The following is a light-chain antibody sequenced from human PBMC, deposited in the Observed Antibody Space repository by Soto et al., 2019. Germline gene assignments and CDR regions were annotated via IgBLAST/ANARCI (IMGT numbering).Light chain of an antibody. CDR3: QQSYSTLRIT. J-gene: IGKJ5*01. CDR2: AAS. Sequence: DIQMTQSPSSLSASVGDRVTITCRASQSISSYLNWYQQKPGKAPKLLIYAASSLQSGVPSRFSGSGSGTDFTLTISSLQPEDFATYYCQQSYSTLRITFGQGTRLE. CDR1: QSISSY. V-gene: IGKV1-39*01.